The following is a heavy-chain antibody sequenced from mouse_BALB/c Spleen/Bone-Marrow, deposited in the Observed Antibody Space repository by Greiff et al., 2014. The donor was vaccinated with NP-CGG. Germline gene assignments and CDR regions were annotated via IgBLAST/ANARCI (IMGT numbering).Heavy chain of an antibody. CDR3: TKPSFYYGSSYWYFDV. CDR1: GFNIKDTY. Sequence: VHLQQPGAELAKPGASVKLSCTASGFNIKDTYMHWVKQRPEQGLEWIGRIDPANGDTKYDPKFQGKATITADTSSNTAYLQLSSLTSEDTAVYYCTKPSFYYGSSYWYFDVWGAGTTVTVSS. J-gene: IGHJ1*01. V-gene: IGHV14-3*02. D-gene: IGHD1-1*01. CDR2: IDPANGDT.